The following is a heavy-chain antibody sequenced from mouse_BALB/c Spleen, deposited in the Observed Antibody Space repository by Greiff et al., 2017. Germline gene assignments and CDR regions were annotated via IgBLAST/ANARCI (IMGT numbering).Heavy chain of an antibody. D-gene: IGHD2-1*01. CDR2: IYPSDSYT. CDR3: TRELYGNYGGYAMDY. CDR1: GYTFTSYW. V-gene: IGHV1-69*02. Sequence: VQLQQPGAELVRPGASVKLSCKASGYTFTSYWINWVKQRPGQGLEWIGNIYPSDSYTNYNQKFKDKATLTVDKSSSTAYMQLSSPTSEDSAVYYCTRELYGNYGGYAMDYWGQGTSVTVSS. J-gene: IGHJ4*01.